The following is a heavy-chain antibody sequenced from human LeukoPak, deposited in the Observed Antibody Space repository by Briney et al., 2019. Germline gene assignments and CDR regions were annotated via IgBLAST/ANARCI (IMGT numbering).Heavy chain of an antibody. Sequence: GASVKVSCKASGYTFTSYDINWVRQATGQGLEWMGWMNPNSGNTGYAQKFQGRVTMTRNTSISTAYMELSSLRSEDTALYYCARGTRGDILTGYPLGYWGQGTLVTVSS. CDR3: ARGTRGDILTGYPLGY. V-gene: IGHV1-8*01. CDR1: GYTFTSYD. CDR2: MNPNSGNT. J-gene: IGHJ4*02. D-gene: IGHD3-9*01.